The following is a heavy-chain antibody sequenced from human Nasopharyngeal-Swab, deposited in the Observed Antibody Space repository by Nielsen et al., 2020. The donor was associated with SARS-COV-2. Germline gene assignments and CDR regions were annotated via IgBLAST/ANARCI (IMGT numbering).Heavy chain of an antibody. CDR1: GFTFSNYW. CDR2: IKEDGSEK. D-gene: IGHD3-16*02. Sequence: GGSLRLSCAASGFTFSNYWMSWVRQAPGKGLEWVANIKEDGSEKYYVDSVKGRFTISRDNAKNSVYLQMNSLRAEETAVYYCAREDGTYDYVWGSYRYSPLYRYFDLWGRGTVVTVSS. CDR3: AREDGTYDYVWGSYRYSPLYRYFDL. J-gene: IGHJ2*01. V-gene: IGHV3-7*03.